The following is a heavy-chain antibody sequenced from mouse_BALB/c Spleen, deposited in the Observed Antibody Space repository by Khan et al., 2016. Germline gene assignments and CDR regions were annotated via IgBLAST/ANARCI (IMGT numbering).Heavy chain of an antibody. CDR1: GYSITSGYG. Sequence: EVKLEESGPGLVKPSQSLSLTCTVTGYSITSGYGWNWIRQFPGNKLEWMGYISYSGSTNYNPSLKSRISITRDTSKNQFLLQLNSVTTEDTATYYCARTARRKDWGQGTTLAVSS. CDR2: ISYSGST. CDR3: ARTARRKD. D-gene: IGHD1-2*01. V-gene: IGHV3-2*02. J-gene: IGHJ2*01.